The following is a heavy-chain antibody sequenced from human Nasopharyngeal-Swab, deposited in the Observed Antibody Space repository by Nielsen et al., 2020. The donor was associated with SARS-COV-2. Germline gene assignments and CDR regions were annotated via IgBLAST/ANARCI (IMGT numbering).Heavy chain of an antibody. V-gene: IGHV4-31*03. CDR1: GGSISSGGYY. Sequence: SETLSLTCTVSGGSISSGGYYWGWIRQHPGKGLEWIGHIYYSGSTHYNPCLKSRVTISVDTSKNQFSLKLSSVTAADTAVYYCARAGTIFGVVIIHFDYWGQGTLVTVSS. J-gene: IGHJ4*02. CDR3: ARAGTIFGVVIIHFDY. D-gene: IGHD3-3*01. CDR2: IYYSGST.